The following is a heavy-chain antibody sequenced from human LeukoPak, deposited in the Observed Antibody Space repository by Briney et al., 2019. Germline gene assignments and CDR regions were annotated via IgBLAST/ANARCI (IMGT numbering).Heavy chain of an antibody. CDR1: GGSISSSSYY. CDR3: ARGPFWGGSYVHLQD. CDR2: IYYNGVT. J-gene: IGHJ1*01. D-gene: IGHD1-26*01. Sequence: SETLSLTCTVSGGSISSSSYYWGWLRQPPGKGLEWIGSIYYNGVTCYNPSLQSRVTISVDTSKTQFSRKLSSVTAADTAVYYCARGPFWGGSYVHLQDWGQGTLVTVSS. V-gene: IGHV4-39*01.